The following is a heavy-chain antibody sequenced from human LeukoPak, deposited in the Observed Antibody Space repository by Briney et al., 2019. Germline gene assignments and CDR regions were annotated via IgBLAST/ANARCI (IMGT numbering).Heavy chain of an antibody. CDR1: GGSISSCY. D-gene: IGHD2-15*01. J-gene: IGHJ3*02. Sequence: SETLSLTCTVSGGSISSCYWSWIRQPAGKGLEWIGRIYFTGSTNYNPSVKSRVTISVDTSKNQFSLKLSSVTAADTAVYYCARETPCSGGSCYSPNAFDIWGQGTMVTVSS. CDR3: ARETPCSGGSCYSPNAFDI. V-gene: IGHV4-4*07. CDR2: IYFTGST.